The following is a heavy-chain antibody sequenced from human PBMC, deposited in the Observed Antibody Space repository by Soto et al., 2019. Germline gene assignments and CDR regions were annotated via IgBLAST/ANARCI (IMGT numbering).Heavy chain of an antibody. CDR2: IYYSGST. CDR3: ARVYSSSPLPWFDH. J-gene: IGHJ5*02. V-gene: IGHV4-59*01. Sequence: SETLSLTCTVSGGSISSYYWSWIRQPPGKGLEWIGYIYYSGSTNYNPSLKSRVTISVDTSKNQFSLKLSSVTAADTAVYYCARVYSSSPLPWFDHWGQGTLVTVSS. D-gene: IGHD6-13*01. CDR1: GGSISSYY.